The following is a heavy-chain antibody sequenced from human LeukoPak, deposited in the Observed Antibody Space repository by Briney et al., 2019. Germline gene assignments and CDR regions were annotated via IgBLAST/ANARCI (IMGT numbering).Heavy chain of an antibody. V-gene: IGHV4-59*08. CDR3: ARRGYMDV. CDR1: GGSISGYY. D-gene: IGHD3-10*01. Sequence: PSETLSLTCTVSGGSISGYYWSWIRQPPGKGLEYIGHISDSGSTSYNPSLKSRVTISVDTSKNQFSLKLSPVTAADPAVYYCARRGYMDVWGKGTTVTVSS. J-gene: IGHJ6*03. CDR2: ISDSGST.